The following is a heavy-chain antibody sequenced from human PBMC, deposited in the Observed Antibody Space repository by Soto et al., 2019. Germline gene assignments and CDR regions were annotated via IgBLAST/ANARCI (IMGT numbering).Heavy chain of an antibody. D-gene: IGHD6-19*01. CDR1: GFTFSSYG. Sequence: QVQLVESGGGVVQPGRSLRLSCAASGFTFSSYGRHWVRQAPGKGLEWVAVIWYDGSKKYYADSVKGRFTISRDNSKNTLYLQMTSLRAEDTAVYYCARDCAGYSSGWYQRGGFDYWGQGTLVTVSS. V-gene: IGHV3-33*01. CDR2: IWYDGSKK. J-gene: IGHJ4*02. CDR3: ARDCAGYSSGWYQRGGFDY.